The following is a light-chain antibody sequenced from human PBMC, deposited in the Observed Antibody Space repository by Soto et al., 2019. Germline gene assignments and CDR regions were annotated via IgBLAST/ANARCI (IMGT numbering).Light chain of an antibody. CDR3: QQFNSFPFT. J-gene: IGKJ3*01. V-gene: IGKV1-13*02. CDR1: QGVSSA. CDR2: DAS. Sequence: AIQLTQSPSSLSASVGDRVTITCRASQGVSSALAWYQQKPGKAPKLLIYDASSLESGVPSRFSGSGSGTDVTLTISSLQPEDFATYCCQQFNSFPFTFGPGTKVDIK.